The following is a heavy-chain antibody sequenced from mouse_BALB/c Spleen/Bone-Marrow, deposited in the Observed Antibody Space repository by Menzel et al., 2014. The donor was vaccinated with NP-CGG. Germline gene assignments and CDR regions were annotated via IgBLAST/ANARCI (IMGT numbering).Heavy chain of an antibody. Sequence: QVQLQQSGPEVVRPGVSVKISCKGSGYTFTDYATHWVKQSHAKSLEWIGVISTYNGNTNYNQKVKGKATMTVDKSSSTVYMELARLTSEDTASYYFATSPSGSRYYFDYWGQGTTLTVSS. J-gene: IGHJ2*01. V-gene: IGHV1-67*01. CDR3: ATSPSGSRYYFDY. CDR2: ISTYNGNT. D-gene: IGHD1-1*01. CDR1: GYTFTDYA.